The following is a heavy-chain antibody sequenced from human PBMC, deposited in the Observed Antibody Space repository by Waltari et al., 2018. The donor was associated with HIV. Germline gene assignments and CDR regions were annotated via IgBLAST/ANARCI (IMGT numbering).Heavy chain of an antibody. J-gene: IGHJ6*02. CDR2: TDDYGVS. D-gene: IGHD3-10*01. Sequence: VQLQQWGAGLLMPSDTLSLTCAVYGASFTGSSWTWIRQAPGKGLQWIGETDDYGVSNLTPSLKSRVSLSVDSSKKHFSLKVRAVTAADTGRYYCARARSIKVRGEWGWDSQFSGLDVWGQGTTVIVSS. CDR3: ARARSIKVRGEWGWDSQFSGLDV. CDR1: GASFTGSS. V-gene: IGHV4-34*01.